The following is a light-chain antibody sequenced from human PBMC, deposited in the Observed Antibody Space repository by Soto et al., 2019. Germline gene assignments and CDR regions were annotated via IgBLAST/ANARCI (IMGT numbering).Light chain of an antibody. V-gene: IGKV1-12*01. Sequence: DIQMTQSPSSVSASVGDRVTITCRASQGINKWLAWYQQTPGTAPKLLIYSASSLPSGVPSRFSGSGSGADLTLNISSLQPEDFATYYSQQANNLALTCGGGTKVDIK. CDR2: SAS. J-gene: IGKJ4*01. CDR1: QGINKW. CDR3: QQANNLALT.